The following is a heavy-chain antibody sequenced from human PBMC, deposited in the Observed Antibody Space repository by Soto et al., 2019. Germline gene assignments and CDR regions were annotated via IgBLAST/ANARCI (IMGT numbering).Heavy chain of an antibody. CDR1: GGSISSSSYY. Sequence: SETLSLTCTVSGGSISSSSYYWGWIRQPPGKGLEWIGSIYYSGSTYYNPSLKSRVTISVDTSKNQFSLKLISVTAADTAVYYCARPSASYDSSGYALPPFDYWGQGTLVTVSS. CDR2: IYYSGST. CDR3: ARPSASYDSSGYALPPFDY. V-gene: IGHV4-39*01. D-gene: IGHD3-22*01. J-gene: IGHJ4*02.